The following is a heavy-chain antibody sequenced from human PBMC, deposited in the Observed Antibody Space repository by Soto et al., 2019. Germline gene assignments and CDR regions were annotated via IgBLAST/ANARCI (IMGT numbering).Heavy chain of an antibody. J-gene: IGHJ5*02. Sequence: QVQLVQSGAEVKKPGSSVKVSCKASGGTFDSYVISWLRQAPGQGLEWMGGIMPIFGTPNYAQKFRGRATISADESTSTAYLELSSLTSADTAVYYCARVHISGIFYFVDPWGQGTLVTVSS. CDR3: ARVHISGIFYFVDP. CDR1: GGTFDSYV. CDR2: IMPIFGTP. V-gene: IGHV1-69*01. D-gene: IGHD3-3*02.